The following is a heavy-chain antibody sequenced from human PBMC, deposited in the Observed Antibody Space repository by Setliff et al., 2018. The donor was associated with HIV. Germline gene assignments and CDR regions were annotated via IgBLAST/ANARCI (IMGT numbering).Heavy chain of an antibody. CDR3: ARGQSQGYAYSGSYGAFDI. J-gene: IGHJ3*02. Sequence: ASVKVSCKASGGTFSSYAINWVRQAPGQGLEWMGGIIPMFGTRNYAQKFQGRVTITTDEFTSTAYMELSSLRSEDTALYYCARGQSQGYAYSGSYGAFDIWGQGTMVTVSS. V-gene: IGHV1-69*05. D-gene: IGHD1-26*01. CDR1: GGTFSSYA. CDR2: IIPMFGTR.